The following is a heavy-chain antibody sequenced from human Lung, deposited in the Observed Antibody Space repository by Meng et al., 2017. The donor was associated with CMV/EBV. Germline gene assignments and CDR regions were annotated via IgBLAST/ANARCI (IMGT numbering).Heavy chain of an antibody. V-gene: IGHV1-8*01. D-gene: IGHD2-2*01. CDR2: MNPNSGNT. Sequence: ASVXVSXKTSGYTFTSYDINWVRQATGQGLEWMGWMNPNSGNTGVAQKFQGRVTLTRVTSITTAYMELSSLTSDDTAVYYCARTRIEVEPDGRKIKYYNYGMDVWXQGTXVTVSS. CDR3: ARTRIEVEPDGRKIKYYNYGMDV. CDR1: GYTFTSYD. J-gene: IGHJ6*02.